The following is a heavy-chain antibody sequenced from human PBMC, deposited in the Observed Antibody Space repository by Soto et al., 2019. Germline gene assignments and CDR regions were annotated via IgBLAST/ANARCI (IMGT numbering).Heavy chain of an antibody. D-gene: IGHD2-15*01. CDR3: SADRPDIGVGWWV. V-gene: IGHV1-58*02. J-gene: IGHJ6*02. CDR2: IVVASGQT. CDR1: GSGFISSG. Sequence: SVKVSCKASGSGFISSGIQWVRQAHGQRLEWIGWIVVASGQTNYAQNFRGRVAITRDTSTATAYIELTGLTSEDTAVYFCSADRPDIGVGWWVWGQGTTVTVSS.